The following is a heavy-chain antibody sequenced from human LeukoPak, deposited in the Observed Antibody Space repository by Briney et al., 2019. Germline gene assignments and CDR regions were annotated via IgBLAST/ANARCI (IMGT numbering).Heavy chain of an antibody. CDR1: GYTFTSYY. CDR3: ARDPRTTGTTFDY. Sequence: ASVKVSCKASGYTFTSYYMHWVRQAPGQGLEWMGIINPSGGSTSYAQKFQGRVTMTRDTTTSTVYMERSSLRSEDTAVYYCARDPRTTGTTFDYWGQGTLVTVSS. V-gene: IGHV1-46*01. J-gene: IGHJ4*02. CDR2: INPSGGST. D-gene: IGHD1-1*01.